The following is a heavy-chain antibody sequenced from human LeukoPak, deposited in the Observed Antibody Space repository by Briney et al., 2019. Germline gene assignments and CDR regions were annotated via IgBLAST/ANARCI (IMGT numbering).Heavy chain of an antibody. V-gene: IGHV3-53*04. D-gene: IGHD5-12*01. Sequence: GGSLRLSCAASGFTVSHNCMSGVRQAPGKGLEWVSVIYSDDSTYYADSVKGRFSISRHNSKNTLYLQMNSLRAEDTAVYYCARSGYSGYERDSFDMWGQGTMVTVSS. J-gene: IGHJ3*02. CDR3: ARSGYSGYERDSFDM. CDR2: IYSDDST. CDR1: GFTVSHNC.